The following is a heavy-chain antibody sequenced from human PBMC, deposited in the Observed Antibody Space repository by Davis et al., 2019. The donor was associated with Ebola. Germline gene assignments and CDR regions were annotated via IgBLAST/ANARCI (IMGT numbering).Heavy chain of an antibody. D-gene: IGHD2-21*02. CDR3: ARHTRVVTAYDAFDI. V-gene: IGHV5-10-1*01. CDR1: GYNFANYW. J-gene: IGHJ3*02. Sequence: GESLNTSCQGSGYNFANYWISWVRQMPGKGLELMVRIDFSDSHTYYSPSFQGHVTISADKSIYTAYVQWSGLKASATAMYYCARHTRVVTAYDAFDIWGQGTMVTASS. CDR2: IDFSDSHT.